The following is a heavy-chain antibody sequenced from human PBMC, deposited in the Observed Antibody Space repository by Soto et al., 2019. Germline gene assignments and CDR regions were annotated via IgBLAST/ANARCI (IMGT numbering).Heavy chain of an antibody. CDR2: IYYSGST. CDR3: ARRVGSGWQYDAFDI. Sequence: SETLSLTCTVSGGSISSSSYYWGWIRQPPGKGLEWIGSIYYSGSTYYNPSLKSRVTISVDTSKNQFSLKLSSVTAADTAVYYCARRVGSGWQYDAFDIWGQGTMVTVSS. D-gene: IGHD6-19*01. CDR1: GGSISSSSYY. V-gene: IGHV4-39*01. J-gene: IGHJ3*02.